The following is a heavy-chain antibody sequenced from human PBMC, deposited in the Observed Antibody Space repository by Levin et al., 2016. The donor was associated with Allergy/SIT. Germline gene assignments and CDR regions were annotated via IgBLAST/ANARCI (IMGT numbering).Heavy chain of an antibody. D-gene: IGHD1-7*01. CDR2: ITGSGDRA. V-gene: IGHV3-23*01. CDR1: GLTFSSYV. Sequence: GESLKISCAVSGLTFSSYVMSWVRQAPGKGLEWVAAITGSGDRAYYGDSVKGRLTISRDNSKNTVYLQINSLRAEDTAVYYCAQAGNSDDGDDYWGQGTLVTVSS. CDR3: AQAGNSDDGDDY. J-gene: IGHJ4*02.